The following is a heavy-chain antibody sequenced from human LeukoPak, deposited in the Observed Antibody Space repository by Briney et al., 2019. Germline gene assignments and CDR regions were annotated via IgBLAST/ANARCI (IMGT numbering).Heavy chain of an antibody. CDR1: GYSFSNDW. Sequence: GESLKISCKGSGYSFSNDWIGWVRQMPGKGLEWMGIIYPGDSDTRYSPSFQGQVTISADKSISTAYLQWSSLGASDTAVYYCARRGCNGGSCYAYLGQGTLVTVSS. D-gene: IGHD2-15*01. J-gene: IGHJ4*02. CDR2: IYPGDSDT. CDR3: ARRGCNGGSCYAY. V-gene: IGHV5-51*01.